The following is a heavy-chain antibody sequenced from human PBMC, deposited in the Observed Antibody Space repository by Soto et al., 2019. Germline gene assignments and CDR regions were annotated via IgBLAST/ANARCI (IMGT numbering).Heavy chain of an antibody. J-gene: IGHJ6*01. D-gene: IGHD6-13*01. CDR3: ARLLLAGDSCYYYGMDV. V-gene: IGHV5-51*01. CDR1: GYSFTSYW. CDR2: IYPGDSDT. Sequence: PGESLKISCKGSGYSFTSYWIGWVRQMPGKGLEWMGIIYPGDSDTRYSPSFQGQVTISADKSISTAYLQWSSLKASDTAMFFCARLLLAGDSCYYYGMDVWRQRTTVTVS.